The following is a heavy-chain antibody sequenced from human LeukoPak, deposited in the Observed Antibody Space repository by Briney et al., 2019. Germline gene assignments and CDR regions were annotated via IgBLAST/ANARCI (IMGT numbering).Heavy chain of an antibody. D-gene: IGHD3-10*01. J-gene: IGHJ4*02. CDR1: GFTFSTFA. V-gene: IGHV3-21*01. Sequence: GGSLRLSCAASGFTFSTFAMIWVRQAPGKGLEWVSSISSSSSYIYYADSVKGRFTISRDNAKNSLYLQMNSLRAEDTAVYYCARDRGGAMVRGVIRYFDYWGQGTLVTVSS. CDR3: ARDRGGAMVRGVIRYFDY. CDR2: ISSSSSYI.